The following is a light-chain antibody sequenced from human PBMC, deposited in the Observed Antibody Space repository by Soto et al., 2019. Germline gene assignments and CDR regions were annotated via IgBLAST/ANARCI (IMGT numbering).Light chain of an antibody. CDR3: QKYNRTPRT. CDR1: QDMSDH. Sequence: DFQMTQSPSSLSASVGDRVTITCRASQDMSDHLAWYQHKPGKVPKLLIYEASTLQSGVTSRFSGGGSGTDFTLTISSLQPEDVATYYCQKYNRTPRTFGQGTKVELK. CDR2: EAS. J-gene: IGKJ1*01. V-gene: IGKV1-27*01.